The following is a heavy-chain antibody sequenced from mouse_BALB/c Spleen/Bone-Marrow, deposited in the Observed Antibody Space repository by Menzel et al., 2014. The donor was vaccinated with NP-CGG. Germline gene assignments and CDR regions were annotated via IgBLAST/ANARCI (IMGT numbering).Heavy chain of an antibody. V-gene: IGHV1-4*01. CDR3: ARSNGNYVLAY. Sequence: QVQLQQSGAELARPGASVKMSCKASGYTFTSYTMHWVKQRPGQGLEWIGYINPSSGYANYNQKFKDKATLTADKSSSTAYMQLSSLTSEDSAVCYCARSNGNYVLAYWGQGTLVTVSA. D-gene: IGHD2-1*01. J-gene: IGHJ3*01. CDR1: GYTFTSYT. CDR2: INPSSGYA.